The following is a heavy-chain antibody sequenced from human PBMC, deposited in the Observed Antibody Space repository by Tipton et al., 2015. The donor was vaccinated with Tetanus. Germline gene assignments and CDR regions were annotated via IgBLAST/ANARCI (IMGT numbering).Heavy chain of an antibody. J-gene: IGHJ1*01. CDR2: IWYDGTTK. CDR3: ARETSLTTSY. D-gene: IGHD4-17*01. CDR1: GFSFSTYN. Sequence: SLRLSCAASGFSFSTYNFHWVRQAPGEGLEWVAVIWYDGTTKYYADSVNGRFTISRDNSKNTLFLQMNSLRAEDTAVYYCARETSLTTSYWGQGTLVTVSS. V-gene: IGHV3-33*01.